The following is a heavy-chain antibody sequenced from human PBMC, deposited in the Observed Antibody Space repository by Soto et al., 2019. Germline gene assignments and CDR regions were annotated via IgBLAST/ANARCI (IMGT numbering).Heavy chain of an antibody. CDR1: GGSFSGYY. CDR3: ARARNLLTGYYKGGFYYFDL. CDR2: INHSGST. J-gene: IGHJ4*02. Sequence: SETLSLTCAVYGGSFSGYYWSWIRQPPGKGLEWIGEINHSGSTNYNPSLKSRVTISVDTSKNQFSLKLSSVTAADTAVYYCARARNLLTGYYKGGFYYFDLWGEGILVTVSS. D-gene: IGHD3-9*01. V-gene: IGHV4-34*01.